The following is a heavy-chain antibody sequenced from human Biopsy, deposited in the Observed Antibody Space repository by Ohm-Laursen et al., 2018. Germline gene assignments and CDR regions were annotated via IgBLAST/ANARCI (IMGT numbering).Heavy chain of an antibody. CDR3: VREPKTGTAEAWYFDL. J-gene: IGHJ2*01. Sequence: TLSLTCSVSGASVKTSGYFWAWIRQRPGKGLEWIGYISYNERTHYNPSLTSRLAISFDTSNNRISLQLSSASAADTAVYYCVREPKTGTAEAWYFDLWGRGSPVTVPS. V-gene: IGHV4-31*03. CDR1: GASVKTSGYF. CDR2: ISYNERT. D-gene: IGHD3-9*01.